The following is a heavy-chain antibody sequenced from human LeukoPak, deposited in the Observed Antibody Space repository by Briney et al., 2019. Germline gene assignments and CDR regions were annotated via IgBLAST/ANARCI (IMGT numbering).Heavy chain of an antibody. CDR1: GYTFTSYY. J-gene: IGHJ5*02. V-gene: IGHV1-69*06. CDR2: IIPMFDTP. D-gene: IGHD2-8*01. CDR3: ARAGIPGYCTNVTCSNWLDP. Sequence: SVKVSCKASGYTFTSYYMHWVRQAPEQGLEWMGGIIPMFDTPNYAQRLQGRVTITADKSTKTAYMELTSLRSEDTAVYYCARAGIPGYCTNVTCSNWLDPWGQGTLVTVSS.